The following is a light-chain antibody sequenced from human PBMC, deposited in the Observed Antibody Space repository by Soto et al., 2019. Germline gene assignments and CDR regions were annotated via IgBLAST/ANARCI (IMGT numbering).Light chain of an antibody. Sequence: DIQMTQSPSSLSASVGDRVTITCRASQSIGKFLNWYQQKPGKAPTLLIYDGSRLQSGVPSRFSGSGSGTDFTLTISTLQPEDFATYYCQQSYSPPPITFGQGTRLEIK. J-gene: IGKJ5*01. CDR1: QSIGKF. CDR2: DGS. V-gene: IGKV1-39*01. CDR3: QQSYSPPPIT.